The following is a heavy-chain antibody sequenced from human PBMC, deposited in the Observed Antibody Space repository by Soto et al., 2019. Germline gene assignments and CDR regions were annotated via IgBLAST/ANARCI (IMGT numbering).Heavy chain of an antibody. Sequence: QVQLVESGGGVVQPGRSLRLSCAASGFTFSSYGMHWVRQAPGKGLEWVAVISYDGSNKYCADSVKGRFTISGDNSKNTLYLQMNSLRAEDTAVYYCAKAMVVVTAISGGGGFDKWGQGTLVTVSS. V-gene: IGHV3-30*18. CDR1: GFTFSSYG. D-gene: IGHD2-21*02. CDR2: ISYDGSNK. J-gene: IGHJ3*02. CDR3: AKAMVVVTAISGGGGFDK.